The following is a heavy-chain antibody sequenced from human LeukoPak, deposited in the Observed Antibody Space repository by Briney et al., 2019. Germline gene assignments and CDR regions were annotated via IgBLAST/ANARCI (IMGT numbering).Heavy chain of an antibody. CDR3: AKQAGFEYSYGSGSHLDS. D-gene: IGHD3-10*01. CDR2: VSGSGDST. J-gene: IGHJ4*02. V-gene: IGHV3-23*01. CDR1: GFTFSSYA. Sequence: PGGSLRLSCTASGFTFSSYAMSWVRQAPGKGLEWISVVSGSGDSTYYADSVKGRFTIPRENSKNTLYLQMHSLRAEDTAVYYCAKQAGFEYSYGSGSHLDSWGQGTLVTVSS.